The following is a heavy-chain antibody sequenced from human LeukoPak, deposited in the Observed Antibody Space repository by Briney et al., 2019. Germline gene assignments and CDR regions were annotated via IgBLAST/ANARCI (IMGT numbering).Heavy chain of an antibody. CDR2: ISSSSSYI. J-gene: IGHJ4*02. D-gene: IGHD3-16*02. V-gene: IGHV3-21*04. CDR1: GFTFSSYS. CDR3: AKDHRDYVWGSYRYRGLDY. Sequence: GGSLRLSCAASGFTFSSYSMNWVRQAPGKGLEWVLSISSSSSYIYYADSVKGRFTISRDNSKNTLYLQMNSLRAEDTAVYYCAKDHRDYVWGSYRYRGLDYWGQGTLVTVSS.